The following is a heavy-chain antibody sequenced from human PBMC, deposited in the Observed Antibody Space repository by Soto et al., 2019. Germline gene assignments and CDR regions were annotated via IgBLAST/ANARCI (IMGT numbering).Heavy chain of an antibody. CDR1: CGSVSSGDYF. J-gene: IGHJ6*02. V-gene: IGHV4-61*08. CDR3: ARSPNYYYYGFDV. CDR2: IYYSGST. Sequence: LSLTCTVSCGSVSSGDYFWSWLRQSPGKRLEWIAYIYYSGSTNYNPSLKSRATISVDTSKSQVSLTLTSMTAADAALYYCARSPNYYYYGFDVWGPGTAVTV. D-gene: IGHD3-10*01.